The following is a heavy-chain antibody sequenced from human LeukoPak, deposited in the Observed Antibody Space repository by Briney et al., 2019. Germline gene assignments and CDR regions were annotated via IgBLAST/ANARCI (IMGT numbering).Heavy chain of an antibody. CDR2: INANSGTT. V-gene: IGHV3-23*01. J-gene: IGHJ5*01. D-gene: IGHD6-19*01. CDR1: GFAFNVYA. CDR3: AKPISGGLAVTADWFHP. Sequence: AGGSLRLSCAASGFAFNVYAMSWLRQPPGKGLEWVSTINANSGTTSYAASVRGRFSISRDNSKSTLCLQLSTLRADDTATYYCAKPISGGLAVTADWFHPWGQGTLVVVSS.